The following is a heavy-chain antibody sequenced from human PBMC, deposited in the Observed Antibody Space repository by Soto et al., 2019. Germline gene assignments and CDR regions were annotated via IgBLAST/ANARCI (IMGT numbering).Heavy chain of an antibody. CDR1: GCSISSSRYY. V-gene: IGHV4-39*01. Sequence: PXETLFLTCTVAGCSISSSRYYWGWIRQPPGKGLEWIGSIYYSGSTYYNPSLKSRVTISVDTSKNQFSLKLSSVTAAGTAVYYCATNYAYYYYYGMDVWGQGTTVTVSS. D-gene: IGHD4-4*01. CDR2: IYYSGST. J-gene: IGHJ6*02. CDR3: ATNYAYYYYYGMDV.